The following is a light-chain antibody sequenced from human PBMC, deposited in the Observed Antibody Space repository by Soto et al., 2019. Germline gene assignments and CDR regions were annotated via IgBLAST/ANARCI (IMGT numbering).Light chain of an antibody. CDR2: GAF. Sequence: EIVLIQSPGTLSLSPGERATLSCRASQTLRRTYIAWYQQKPGQAPRLLIYGAFKRPTGIPDRFSGSGSGTEFTLTISTLQPDDFATYYCQQYNSYSRTFGQGTKV. V-gene: IGKV3-20*01. CDR3: QQYNSYSRT. CDR1: QTLRRTY. J-gene: IGKJ1*01.